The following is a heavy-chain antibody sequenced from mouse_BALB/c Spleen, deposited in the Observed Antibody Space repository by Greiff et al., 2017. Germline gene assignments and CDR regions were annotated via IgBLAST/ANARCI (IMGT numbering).Heavy chain of an antibody. D-gene: IGHD4-1*01. J-gene: IGHJ2*01. Sequence: QVHVKQSGAELVKPGASVKLSCKASGYTFTSYYMYWVKQRPGQGLEWIGEINPSNGGTNFNEKFKSKATLTVDKSSSTAYMQLSSLTSEDSAVYYCTRYWEAWGQGTTLTVSS. V-gene: IGHV1S81*02. CDR3: TRYWEA. CDR1: GYTFTSYY. CDR2: INPSNGGT.